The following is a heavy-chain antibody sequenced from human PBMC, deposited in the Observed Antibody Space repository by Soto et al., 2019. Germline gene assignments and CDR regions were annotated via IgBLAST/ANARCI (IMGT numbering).Heavy chain of an antibody. CDR2: ISYDGSNK. V-gene: IGHV3-30*03. D-gene: IGHD3-3*01. CDR1: GFTFSSYG. CDR3: AIDTIFGVVLGYYMDV. J-gene: IGHJ6*03. Sequence: GSLRLSCAASGFTFSSYGMHWVRQAPGKGLEWVAVISYDGSNKYYADSVKGRFTISRDNSKNTLYLQMNSLRAEDTAVYYCAIDTIFGVVLGYYMDVWGKGTTVTVSS.